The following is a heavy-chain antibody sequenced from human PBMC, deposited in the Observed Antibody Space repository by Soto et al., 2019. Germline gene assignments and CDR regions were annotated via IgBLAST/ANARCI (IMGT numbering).Heavy chain of an antibody. V-gene: IGHV5-51*01. D-gene: IGHD3-3*01. J-gene: IGHJ3*02. CDR1: VYSFTSYC. CDR2: IYPGDSDT. Sequence: PGESLNVSSNGTVYSFTSYCICWVRQVRLRGLEWMGIIYPGDSDTRYSPSFQGQVTISADKSISTAYLQWSSLKASDTAMYYCARSTPLIWSGDLDAFDIWGPGTMVTVSS. CDR3: ARSTPLIWSGDLDAFDI.